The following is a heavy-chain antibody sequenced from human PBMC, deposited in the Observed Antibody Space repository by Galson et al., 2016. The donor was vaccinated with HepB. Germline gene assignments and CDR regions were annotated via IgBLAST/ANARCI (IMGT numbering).Heavy chain of an antibody. D-gene: IGHD6-6*01. CDR1: GYPFENFI. J-gene: IGHJ2*01. CDR2: ISGYNGYT. CDR3: ARAGQRVAPRDWYFDL. V-gene: IGHV1-18*01. Sequence: SVKVSCKASGYPFENFIITWLRQAPGQGLEWMGWISGYNGYTKYARRLQARVTMTADTSTNTTFMELRSLTSDDTAIYYCARAGQRVAPRDWYFDLWGRGTLVTVSS.